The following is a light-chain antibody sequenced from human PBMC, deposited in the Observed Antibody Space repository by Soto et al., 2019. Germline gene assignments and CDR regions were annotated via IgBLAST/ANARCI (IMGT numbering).Light chain of an antibody. CDR3: QVYNSSPWT. CDR1: QSVSNN. Sequence: VKTQSPATLSVSPGERATLSWRASQSVSNNLAWYQQKPGQAPRLLIYGASTRASGFPDRFSGSGSGTDFTLTISRLEPEDFAMYYCQVYNSSPWTFGQGTKVDIK. CDR2: GAS. V-gene: IGKV3-15*01. J-gene: IGKJ1*01.